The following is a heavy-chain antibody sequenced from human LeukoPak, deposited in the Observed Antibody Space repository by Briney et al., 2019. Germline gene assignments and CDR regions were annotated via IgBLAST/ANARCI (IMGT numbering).Heavy chain of an antibody. CDR2: IWNDGSNN. D-gene: IGHD4-11*01. Sequence: PSRTLSLTCAASGGSFSAYGLHWVRQPPAQGLERVGVIWNDGSNNYSADSGKGRVTTSRENSNHTMYLQINSLTAEHRAVYYCAKDAQRGFDYSNSLEYWGEGTLVTVSA. CDR3: AKDAQRGFDYSNSLEY. J-gene: IGHJ4*02. V-gene: IGHV3-33*06. CDR1: GGSFSAYG.